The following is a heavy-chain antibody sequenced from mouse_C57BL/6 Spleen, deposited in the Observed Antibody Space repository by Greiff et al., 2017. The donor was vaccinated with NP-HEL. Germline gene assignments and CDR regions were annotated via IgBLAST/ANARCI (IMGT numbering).Heavy chain of an antibody. J-gene: IGHJ2*01. CDR1: GYTFTSYW. CDR3: ARRWLPHYFDC. D-gene: IGHD2-3*01. Sequence: QVQLQQPGAELVKPGASVKLSCKASGYTFTSYWMQWVKQRPGQGLEWIGEIDPSDSYTNYNQKFKGKATLTVDKSSSTAYMQLSSLTSEDSAVYYCARRWLPHYFDCWGPGTTLTVSS. CDR2: IDPSDSYT. V-gene: IGHV1-50*01.